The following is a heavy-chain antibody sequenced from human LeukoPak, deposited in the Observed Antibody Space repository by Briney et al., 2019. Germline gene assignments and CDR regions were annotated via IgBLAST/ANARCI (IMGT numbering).Heavy chain of an antibody. V-gene: IGHV3-21*05. CDR1: GFTFSSYE. J-gene: IGHJ3*02. D-gene: IGHD6-19*01. CDR2: ISSSSSYI. CDR3: AREREQWHAFDI. Sequence: AGGSLRLSCAASGFTFSSYEMNWVRQAPGKGLEWVSYISSSSSYIYYADSVKGRFTISRDNAKNSLYLQMNSLRAEDTAVYFCAREREQWHAFDIWGQGTMVTVSS.